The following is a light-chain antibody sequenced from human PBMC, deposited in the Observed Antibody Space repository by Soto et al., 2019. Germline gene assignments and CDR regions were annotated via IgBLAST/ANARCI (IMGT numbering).Light chain of an antibody. CDR1: QSVSSSY. CDR3: QQYGSSPWS. J-gene: IGKJ1*01. Sequence: EIVLTQSPGTLSLSPGERATLSCRASQSVSSSYLAWYQQKPGQAPRLLIYGASSRATGIPDRFSGSGSGTDFTLTIRRLEPEAFAVYYCQQYGSSPWSFGQATKVEIK. V-gene: IGKV3-20*01. CDR2: GAS.